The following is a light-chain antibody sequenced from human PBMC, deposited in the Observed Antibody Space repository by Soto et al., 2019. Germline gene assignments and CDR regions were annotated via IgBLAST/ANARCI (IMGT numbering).Light chain of an antibody. CDR1: QSVSSY. Sequence: EIVLTQSPATLSLSPGERATLSCRASQSVSSYLAWYQQKPGQAPRLLIYDASNRATGIPARFSGSGSGTDFTLTIGRLEPEDFAVYYCQQRSNWPLTFGGGTKVEIK. CDR3: QQRSNWPLT. V-gene: IGKV3-11*01. J-gene: IGKJ4*01. CDR2: DAS.